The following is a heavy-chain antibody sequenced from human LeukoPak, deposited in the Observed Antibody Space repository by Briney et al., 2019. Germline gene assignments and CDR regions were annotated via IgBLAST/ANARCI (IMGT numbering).Heavy chain of an antibody. CDR1: GFSFSSYA. CDR3: VKGGRNEYSGNY. Sequence: GGSLRLSCSASGFSFSSYAIHWVRQAPGKGLEYVSVIGSNGGSTYYADSVKGRFTISRDDSKNMVYLQMSSLRAEDTAMYNCVKGGRNEYSGNYWGQGTLVTVSS. V-gene: IGHV3-64D*09. D-gene: IGHD1-26*01. J-gene: IGHJ4*02. CDR2: IGSNGGST.